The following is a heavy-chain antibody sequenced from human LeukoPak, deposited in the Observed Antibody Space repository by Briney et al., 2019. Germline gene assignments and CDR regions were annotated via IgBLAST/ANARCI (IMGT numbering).Heavy chain of an antibody. CDR2: INHSGST. CDR3: ARLDSSGRGFGY. Sequence: SETLSLTCAVYGGSFSGYYWSWIRQPPGKGLEWIGEINHSGSTNYNPSLKSRVTISVDTSKNQFSLKLSSVTAADTAVYYCARLDSSGRGFGYWGQGILVTVSS. D-gene: IGHD3-22*01. J-gene: IGHJ4*02. V-gene: IGHV4-34*01. CDR1: GGSFSGYY.